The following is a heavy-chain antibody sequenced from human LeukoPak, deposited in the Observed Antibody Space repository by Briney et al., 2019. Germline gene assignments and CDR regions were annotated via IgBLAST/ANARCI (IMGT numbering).Heavy chain of an antibody. CDR1: GFTFSSYS. V-gene: IGHV3-23*01. J-gene: IGHJ4*02. D-gene: IGHD6-13*01. CDR3: AKDRATTAASVKPFDF. Sequence: PGGSLRLSCAASGFTFSSYSLSWVRQAPGKGLEWVSVIGGGGVTKYYADSVKGRFTISRDNSKDTLYLQMNSLRAEDTAVYYCAKDRATTAASVKPFDFWGQGTLVTVSS. CDR2: IGGGGVTK.